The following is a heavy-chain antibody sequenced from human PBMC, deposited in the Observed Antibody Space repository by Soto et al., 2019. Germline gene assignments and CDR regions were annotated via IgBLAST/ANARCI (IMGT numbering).Heavy chain of an antibody. CDR3: AKLYDYVWGSYRFFDY. D-gene: IGHD3-16*02. CDR2: ISGSADST. Sequence: TGGSLRLSCAASGFSFSSFAMNWVRQAPGKGLEWVSIISGSADSTFYADSVKGRFTISRDNSKNTLYLQMNSLRAEDTAVYYCAKLYDYVWGSYRFFDYWGQGTLVTVSS. V-gene: IGHV3-23*01. J-gene: IGHJ4*02. CDR1: GFSFSSFA.